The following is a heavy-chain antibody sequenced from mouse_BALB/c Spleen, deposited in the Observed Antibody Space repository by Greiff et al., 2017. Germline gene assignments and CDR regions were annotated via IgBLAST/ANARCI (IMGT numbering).Heavy chain of an antibody. CDR1: GYTFTDYE. J-gene: IGHJ3*01. Sequence: QVQLKESGAELVRPGASVKLSCKAFGYTFTDYEMQWVKQTPVHGLEWIGAIHPGSGGTAYNQKFKGKATLTADKSSSTAYMELSSLTSEDSAVYYCTTESYMTSAWLAYWGQGTLVTVSA. CDR2: IHPGSGGT. CDR3: TTESYMTSAWLAY. V-gene: IGHV1-15*01. D-gene: IGHD1-3*01.